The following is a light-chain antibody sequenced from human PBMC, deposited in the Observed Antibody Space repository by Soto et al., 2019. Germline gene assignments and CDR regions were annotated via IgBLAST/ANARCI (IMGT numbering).Light chain of an antibody. CDR2: DAS. J-gene: IGKJ4*01. Sequence: ELSKNPSTLSLSPGERSTLSCIATQSVSMYLACDQPKPGQAARLLIYDASNRAIGIPSRFSGSGSGTDFTLTISSLEPEDFAVYYCQQRSNWPLTFGGRT. CDR1: QSVSMY. CDR3: QQRSNWPLT. V-gene: IGKV3-11*01.